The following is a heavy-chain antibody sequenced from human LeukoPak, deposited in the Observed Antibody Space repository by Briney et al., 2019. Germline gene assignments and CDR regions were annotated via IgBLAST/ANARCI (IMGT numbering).Heavy chain of an antibody. CDR3: ARVTGYIVEDYFDY. D-gene: IGHD3-22*01. V-gene: IGHV4-61*10. Sequence: PSETLSLTCTVSGGSISSSSYYCSWIRQPAGKGLEWIGHIYKSGSTNYNPSLKSRVTVSVDTSKNQFSLRLSSVTAADTAVYYCARVTGYIVEDYFDYWGQGTLVTVSS. CDR1: GGSISSSSYY. J-gene: IGHJ4*02. CDR2: IYKSGST.